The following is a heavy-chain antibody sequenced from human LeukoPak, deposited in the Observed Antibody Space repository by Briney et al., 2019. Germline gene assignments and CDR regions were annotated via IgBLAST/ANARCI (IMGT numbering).Heavy chain of an antibody. D-gene: IGHD4-11*01. CDR2: ISYDGNNK. J-gene: IGHJ4*02. V-gene: IGHV3-30-3*01. CDR1: GFTFSSYT. CDR3: ARDVGLATVTTGGH. Sequence: PGRSLRLSCAASGFTFSSYTMHWVRQAPGKGLEWAAVISYDGNNKYYADSVKGRFTTSRDNSKNTLYLQMNSLRAEDTAVYYCARDVGLATVTTGGHWGQGTLVTVSS.